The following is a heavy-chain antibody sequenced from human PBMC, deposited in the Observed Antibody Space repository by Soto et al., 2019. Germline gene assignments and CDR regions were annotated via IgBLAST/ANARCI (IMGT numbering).Heavy chain of an antibody. Sequence: GGSLRLSCAASGFTFSSYSMNWVRQAPGKGLEWVSYISSSSSTIYYADSVKGRFTISRDNAKNSLYLQMNSLRAEDTAVYYCARDQRGPDDDFPIRYYYYMDDWGKGTKVTVSS. J-gene: IGHJ6*03. CDR2: ISSSSSTI. CDR1: GFTFSSYS. V-gene: IGHV3-48*01. CDR3: ARDQRGPDDDFPIRYYYYMDD. D-gene: IGHD3-3*01.